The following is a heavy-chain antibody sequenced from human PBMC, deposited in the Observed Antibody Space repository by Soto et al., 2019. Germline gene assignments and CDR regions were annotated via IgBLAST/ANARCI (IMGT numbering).Heavy chain of an antibody. D-gene: IGHD3-16*02. CDR2: IRSKAYGGTT. CDR1: GFTFGDYA. V-gene: IGHV3-49*03. Sequence: EVQLVESGGGLVQPGRSLRLSCTASGFTFGDYAMSWFRQAPGKGLEWVGFIRSKAYGGTTEYAASVKGRFTISRDDSKSIAYLQMNSLKTEDTAVYYCTRGPPTYDYIWGSYPKEAFDIWGQGTMVTVSS. J-gene: IGHJ3*02. CDR3: TRGPPTYDYIWGSYPKEAFDI.